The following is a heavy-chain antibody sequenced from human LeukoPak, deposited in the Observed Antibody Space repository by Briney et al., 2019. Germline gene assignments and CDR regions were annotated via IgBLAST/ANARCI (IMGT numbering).Heavy chain of an antibody. J-gene: IGHJ6*02. V-gene: IGHV1-2*02. CDR3: ARKYSSSWPSYYYYGMDV. CDR2: INPNSGGT. CDR1: GYTFTGYY. D-gene: IGHD6-13*01. Sequence: ASVKVSCKASGYTFTGYYMHWVRQAPGQGLEWMGWINPNSGGTNYAQKFQGRVTMTRDTSISTAYMELSRLRSDDTAVYYCARKYSSSWPSYYYYGMDVWGQGTMVTVSS.